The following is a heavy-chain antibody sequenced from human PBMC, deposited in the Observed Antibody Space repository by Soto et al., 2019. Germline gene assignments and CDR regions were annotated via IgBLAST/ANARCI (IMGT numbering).Heavy chain of an antibody. CDR1: GGSVRSGNHI. D-gene: IGHD3-16*01. CDR3: ARGGEPLASYALDV. J-gene: IGHJ6*02. CDR2: MYYTGVT. Sequence: PSETLSLTCSVSGGSVRSGNHICNWIRQPPGRGLEWLGYMYYTGVTNYNPSLKSRVRMSVDTSKNQFSLELTSLTAADTAVYHCARGGEPLASYALDVWYQGTSVTVS. V-gene: IGHV4-61*01.